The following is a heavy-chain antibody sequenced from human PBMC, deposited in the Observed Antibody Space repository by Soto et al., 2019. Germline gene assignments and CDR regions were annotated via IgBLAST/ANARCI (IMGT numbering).Heavy chain of an antibody. Sequence: SETLSLTCAVYGGSFSGYYWSWIRQPPGKGLEWIGEINHSGSTNYNPSLKSRVTISVDTSKNQFSLKLSSVTAADTAVYYCARHWVTDYYGSGSQGGQQQKYYYGMDVWGQGTTVTVSS. J-gene: IGHJ6*02. CDR1: GGSFSGYY. V-gene: IGHV4-34*01. D-gene: IGHD3-10*01. CDR2: INHSGST. CDR3: ARHWVTDYYGSGSQGGQQQKYYYGMDV.